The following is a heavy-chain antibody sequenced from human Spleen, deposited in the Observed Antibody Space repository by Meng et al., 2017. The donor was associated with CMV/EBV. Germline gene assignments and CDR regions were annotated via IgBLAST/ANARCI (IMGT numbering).Heavy chain of an antibody. CDR3: ARDQQKYGFWYYGMDV. J-gene: IGHJ6*02. V-gene: IGHV3-21*01. Sequence: GESLKISCAASGFVFSSYGMNWVRQAPGKGLECVSSISSSRSYIHYADSVKGRFTISRDNAENSLYLQMNSLRVEDTAVYYCARDQQKYGFWYYGMDVWGQGTTVTVSS. CDR1: GFVFSSYG. D-gene: IGHD3-3*01. CDR2: ISSSRSYI.